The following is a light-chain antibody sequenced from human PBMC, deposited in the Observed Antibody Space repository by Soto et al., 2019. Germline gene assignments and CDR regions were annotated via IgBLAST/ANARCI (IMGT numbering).Light chain of an antibody. J-gene: IGLJ2*01. CDR3: SSYSISTTLL. CDR2: EVS. V-gene: IGLV2-14*01. Sequence: QSALTQPASVSGSPGQSITISCTGNSSDVGGYNYVSWYQQHPGKAPKLMIFEVSHRPSGVSNRFSGYKSGNTASLTISGLQAEDEDHYYCSSYSISTTLLFGGGTQLTVL. CDR1: SSDVGGYNY.